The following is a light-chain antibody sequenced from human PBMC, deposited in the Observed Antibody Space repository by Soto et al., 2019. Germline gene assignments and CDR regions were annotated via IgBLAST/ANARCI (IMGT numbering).Light chain of an antibody. Sequence: EIVMTQSPATLSVSPWERATLSCRASQSVSSNLAWYQQKPGQAPRLLIYGASTRATGIPARFSGSGSGTEFTLTISSLHSEDFAVFYCQQYGDSPTFGQGTKVDIK. CDR1: QSVSSN. CDR2: GAS. V-gene: IGKV3-15*01. CDR3: QQYGDSPT. J-gene: IGKJ1*01.